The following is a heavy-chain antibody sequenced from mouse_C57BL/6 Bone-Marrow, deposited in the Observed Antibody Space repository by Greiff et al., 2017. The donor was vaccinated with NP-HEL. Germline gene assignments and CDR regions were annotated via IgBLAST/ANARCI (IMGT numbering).Heavy chain of an antibody. V-gene: IGHV1-54*01. CDR2: INPGSGGT. D-gene: IGHD2-1*01. Sequence: VKLMESGAELVRPGTSVKVSCKASGYAFTNYLIEWVKQRPGQGLEWIGVINPGSGGTNYNEKFKGKATLTADKSSSTAYMQLSSLTSEDSAVYFCARGGDYGNPRYFDVWGTGTTVTVSS. CDR1: GYAFTNYL. J-gene: IGHJ1*03. CDR3: ARGGDYGNPRYFDV.